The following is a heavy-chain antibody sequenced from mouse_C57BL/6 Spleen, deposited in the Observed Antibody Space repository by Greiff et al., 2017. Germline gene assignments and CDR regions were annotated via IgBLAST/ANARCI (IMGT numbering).Heavy chain of an antibody. D-gene: IGHD2-5*01. CDR2: ISSGGDYI. V-gene: IGHV5-9-1*02. CDR3: TRRDYSMAWFAY. J-gene: IGHJ3*01. Sequence: EVQGVESGEGLVKPGGSLKLSCVASGFTFSSYAMSWVRQTPEKRLEWVAYISSGGDYIYYADTVKGRFTISRDNARNTLYLQMSSLKSEDTAMYYCTRRDYSMAWFAYWGQGTLVTVSA. CDR1: GFTFSSYA.